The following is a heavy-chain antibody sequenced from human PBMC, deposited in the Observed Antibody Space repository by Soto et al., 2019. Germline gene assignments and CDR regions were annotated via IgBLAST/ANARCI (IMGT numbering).Heavy chain of an antibody. CDR1: GYTFTGYY. V-gene: IGHV1-2*02. Sequence: QVQLVQSGAEVTKPGASVKVSCKASGYTFTGYYLHWVRQAPGQGLEWMGWINPNSGGTNYAQKFQGRVTMTRDTSISKAYMELSRLRSDDTAVYYCARGRIGTTSYFDYWGQGNLVTVSS. D-gene: IGHD1-1*01. CDR3: ARGRIGTTSYFDY. CDR2: INPNSGGT. J-gene: IGHJ4*02.